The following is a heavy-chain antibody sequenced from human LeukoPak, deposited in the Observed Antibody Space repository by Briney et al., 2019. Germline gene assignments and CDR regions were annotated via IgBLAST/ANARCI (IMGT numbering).Heavy chain of an antibody. CDR3: ARDTADYYDSSGYCSSYFDY. CDR2: IYYSGST. J-gene: IGHJ4*02. Sequence: PSETLSLTCTVSGGSISSYYWSWIRQPPGKGLEWIGYIYYSGSTDSNPSLKSRVTISVDTSKNQFSLKLRSVTAADTAVYYCARDTADYYDSSGYCSSYFDYWGQGTLVTVSS. V-gene: IGHV4-59*01. D-gene: IGHD3-22*01. CDR1: GGSISSYY.